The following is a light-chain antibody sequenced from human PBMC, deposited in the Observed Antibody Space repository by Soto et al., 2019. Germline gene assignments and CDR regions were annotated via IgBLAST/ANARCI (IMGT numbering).Light chain of an antibody. CDR3: CSYAGSSSYVV. Sequence: SALTQPASVSGSPGQSITLSCTGTSSDVGSYNLVSWYQLHPGKAPKLMIYEGTKRPSGVSNRFSGSKSGSTASLTISGLQAEDEADYYCCSYAGSSSYVVFGGGTKVTVL. CDR2: EGT. V-gene: IGLV2-23*01. CDR1: SSDVGSYNL. J-gene: IGLJ2*01.